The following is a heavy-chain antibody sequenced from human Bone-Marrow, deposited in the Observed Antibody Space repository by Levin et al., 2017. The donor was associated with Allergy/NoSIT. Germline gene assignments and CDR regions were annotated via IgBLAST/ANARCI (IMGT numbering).Heavy chain of an antibody. CDR3: ARISPSSPTDGPQTIWYFDV. J-gene: IGHJ2*01. V-gene: IGHV3-11*01. D-gene: IGHD5-24*01. CDR2: ITSSGSTI. Sequence: KPGGSLRLSCAASGFIFSDFYMSWIRQAPGRGLEWISYITSSGSTIYYANSVKGRFTISRDDANNSLYLEMNSLRADDTAVYYCARISPSSPTDGPQTIWYFDVWGRGTLVTVS. CDR1: GFIFSDFY.